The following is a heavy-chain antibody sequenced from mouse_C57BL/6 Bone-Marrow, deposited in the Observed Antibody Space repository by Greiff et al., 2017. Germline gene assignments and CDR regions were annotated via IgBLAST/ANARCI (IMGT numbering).Heavy chain of an antibody. CDR3: AREGLRYRY. V-gene: IGHV1-64*01. CDR1: GYTFTSYW. D-gene: IGHD2-14*01. J-gene: IGHJ2*01. Sequence: QVQLQQPGAELVKPGASVKLSCTASGYTFTSYWMPWVQQRPGQGLEWIGMIHPNSGSTNYNEKFKSKATLTVDKSSSTAYLQLSSLTSEDSAVYDCAREGLRYRYWGEGTTLTVTA. CDR2: IHPNSGST.